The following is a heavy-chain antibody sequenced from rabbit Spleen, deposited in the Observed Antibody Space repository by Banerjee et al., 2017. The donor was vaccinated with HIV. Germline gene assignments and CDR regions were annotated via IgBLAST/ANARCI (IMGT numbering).Heavy chain of an antibody. V-gene: IGHV1S40*01. J-gene: IGHJ4*01. CDR1: GVSFSSSNY. D-gene: IGHD7-1*01. Sequence: QSLEESGGDLVKPGASLTLTCTASGVSFSSSNYMCWVRQAPGKGLEWIASIYAGSSGSTYYANWAKGRFTVSKPSSTMVTLQMTSLTAADTATYFCARDLVNTGWQFNLWGPGTLVTVS. CDR3: ARDLVNTGWQFNL. CDR2: IYAGSSGST.